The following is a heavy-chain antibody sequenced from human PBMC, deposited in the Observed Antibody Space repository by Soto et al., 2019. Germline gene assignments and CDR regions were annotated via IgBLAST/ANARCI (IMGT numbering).Heavy chain of an antibody. CDR2: IRVGGGRT. J-gene: IGHJ4*01. Sequence: GGSPRLSCAASVFTFNSYALNWVRPAPGEGPGGVSGIRVGGGRTYYADSVKGRFTISRDNSKNTLYLQMSSLRDEDTAIYYCAKTSPPDYYESGGYYHYFFDFWGQGTLVTVSS. V-gene: IGHV3-23*01. CDR3: AKTSPPDYYESGGYYHYFFDF. CDR1: VFTFNSYA. D-gene: IGHD3-22*01.